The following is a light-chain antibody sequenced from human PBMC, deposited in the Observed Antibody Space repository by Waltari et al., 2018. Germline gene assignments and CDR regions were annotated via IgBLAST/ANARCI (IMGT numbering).Light chain of an antibody. CDR2: DAS. J-gene: IGKJ4*01. CDR3: QQRSNWPPDT. Sequence: EIVLTQSPATLSLSPGDRATLSCRASQSVSSYLAWYQQKPGQAPRLLIYDASNRATGIPARFSGSGSGTDFTLTIRSLEPEDFAVYYCQQRSNWPPDTFGGGTKVEIK. V-gene: IGKV3-11*01. CDR1: QSVSSY.